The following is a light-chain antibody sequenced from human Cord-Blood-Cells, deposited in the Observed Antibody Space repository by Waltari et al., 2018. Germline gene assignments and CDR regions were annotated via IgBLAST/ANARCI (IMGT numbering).Light chain of an antibody. CDR2: EVS. V-gene: IGLV2-8*01. CDR3: SSYAGSNNYV. Sequence: QSALTQPPSASGSPGQSVTISCTGTSSDVGGYNYVPWYPQHPVKAPKLMIYEVSKRPSGVPDRFSGSKSGNTASLTVSGLQAEDEADYYCSSYAGSNNYVFGTGTKVTVL. CDR1: SSDVGGYNY. J-gene: IGLJ1*01.